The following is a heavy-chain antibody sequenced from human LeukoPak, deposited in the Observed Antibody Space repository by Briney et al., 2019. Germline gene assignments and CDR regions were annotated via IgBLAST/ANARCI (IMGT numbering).Heavy chain of an antibody. Sequence: ASVKVSCKASGYTFTSYGISWVRQAPGQGLEWMGWISAYNGDTNYAQKLQGRVTMTTDTSTSTAYMELRSLRSDDTAVYYCARDSPTRLAGAFDIWGQGTMVTVSS. V-gene: IGHV1-18*01. CDR2: ISAYNGDT. CDR1: GYTFTSYG. D-gene: IGHD3-10*01. J-gene: IGHJ3*02. CDR3: ARDSPTRLAGAFDI.